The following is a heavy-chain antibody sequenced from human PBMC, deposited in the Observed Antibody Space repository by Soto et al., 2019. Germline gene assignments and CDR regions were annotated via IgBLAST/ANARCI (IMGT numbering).Heavy chain of an antibody. V-gene: IGHV1-69*13. CDR1: GGTFSSYA. CDR3: ARDFSGYDTHYGMDV. D-gene: IGHD5-12*01. Sequence: SVKVSCKASGGTFSSYAISWVRQAPGQGLEWMGGIIPIFGTANYAQKFQGRVTITADESTSTAYMELSSLRSEDTAVYYCARDFSGYDTHYGMDVWGQGTTVTVSS. J-gene: IGHJ6*02. CDR2: IIPIFGTA.